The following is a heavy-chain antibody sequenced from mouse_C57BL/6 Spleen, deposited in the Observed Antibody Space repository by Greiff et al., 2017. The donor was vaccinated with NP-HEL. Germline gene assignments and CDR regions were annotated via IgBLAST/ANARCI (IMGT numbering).Heavy chain of an antibody. J-gene: IGHJ4*01. Sequence: EVKLMESEGGLVQPGSSMKLSCTASGFTFSDYYMAWVRQVPEKGLEWVANINYDGSSTYYLDSLKSRFIISRDNAKNILYLQMSSLKSEDTATYYCARDQGYYGSNAMDYRGQGTSVTVSS. CDR3: ARDQGYYGSNAMDY. CDR1: GFTFSDYY. CDR2: INYDGSST. D-gene: IGHD1-1*01. V-gene: IGHV5-16*01.